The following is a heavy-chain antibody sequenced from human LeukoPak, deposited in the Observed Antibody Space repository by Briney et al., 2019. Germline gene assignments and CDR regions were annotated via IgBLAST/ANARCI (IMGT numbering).Heavy chain of an antibody. CDR2: IKQDGSEK. J-gene: IGHJ3*02. D-gene: IGHD3-9*01. CDR3: ARFQMYYDILTGHPRDAFDI. V-gene: IGHV3-7*01. Sequence: GGSLRLSCAASGFTFSSYWMSWVRQAPGKGLEWVANIKQDGSEKYYVDSVKGRFTISRDNAKNSLYLQMNRLRAEDTAVYYCARFQMYYDILTGHPRDAFDIWGQGTMVTVSS. CDR1: GFTFSSYW.